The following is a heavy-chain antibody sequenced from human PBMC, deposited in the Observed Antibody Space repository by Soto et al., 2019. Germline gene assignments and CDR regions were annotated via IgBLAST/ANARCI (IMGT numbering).Heavy chain of an antibody. CDR3: ARYPTLTDYFFHGMDV. V-gene: IGHV5-51*01. CDR2: IYPGDSDT. Sequence: GESLKISCKGSGYTFTNYWIVWVRQIPGKGLEWTGIIYPGDSDTRYSPSFQGQVTISADRSISTAYLQWSSLKASDTGMYYCARYPTLTDYFFHGMDVWGQGTTVTVSS. J-gene: IGHJ6*02. CDR1: GYTFTNYW. D-gene: IGHD4-17*01.